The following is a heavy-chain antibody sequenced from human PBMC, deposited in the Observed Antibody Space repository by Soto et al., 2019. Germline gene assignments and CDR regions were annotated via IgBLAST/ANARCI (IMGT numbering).Heavy chain of an antibody. V-gene: IGHV3-23*01. Sequence: GGSLRLSCAASGFTFSSYAVSWVRQAPGKGLEWVSAISGSGGSTYYADSVKGRFTISRDNSKNTLYLQMNSLRAEDTAVYYCAKDVHGSYVWGSYRYEGAFDIWGQGTVVTVSS. J-gene: IGHJ3*02. CDR1: GFTFSSYA. D-gene: IGHD3-16*02. CDR3: AKDVHGSYVWGSYRYEGAFDI. CDR2: ISGSGGST.